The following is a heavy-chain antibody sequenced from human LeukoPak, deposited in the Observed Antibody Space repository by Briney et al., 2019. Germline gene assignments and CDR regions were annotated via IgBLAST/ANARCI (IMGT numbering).Heavy chain of an antibody. Sequence: GGSLRLSCAASGFTFNYAWMSWVRQAPGGGLEWVGRIKSKTDGETTDYAAPVKGRFTISRDDSKNTLYLQMNSLKTEDTALYYCTTAPSGYAYMNGWHLDYWGQGALVTVSS. CDR3: TTAPSGYAYMNGWHLDY. CDR1: GFTFNYAW. D-gene: IGHD5-18*01. CDR2: IKSKTDGETT. J-gene: IGHJ4*02. V-gene: IGHV3-15*01.